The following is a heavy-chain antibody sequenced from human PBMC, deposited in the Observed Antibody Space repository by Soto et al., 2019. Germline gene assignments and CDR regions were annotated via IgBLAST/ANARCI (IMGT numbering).Heavy chain of an antibody. CDR2: INSEGTGT. CDR1: GFTFSSYW. J-gene: IGHJ4*02. V-gene: IGHV3-74*01. Sequence: GGSLRLSCAASGFTFSSYWMHWVRQVPGKGLVWVSRINSEGTGTIYADSVKGRFTISRDNAKNTLYLQMNSLRAEDTAVYYCVIDYDSSGYNSHYWGQGTSVTLS. CDR3: VIDYDSSGYNSHY. D-gene: IGHD3-22*01.